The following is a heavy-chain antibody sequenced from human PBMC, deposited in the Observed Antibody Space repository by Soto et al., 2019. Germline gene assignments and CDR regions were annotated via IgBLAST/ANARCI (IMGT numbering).Heavy chain of an antibody. D-gene: IGHD5-18*01. J-gene: IGHJ6*02. CDR1: GGSFTYT. V-gene: IGHV1-69*01. CDR2: IIPIFGTT. CDR3: ARLHSHGTYGKDV. Sequence: QMHLVQSGAEVKKPGSSVKVSCKASGGSFTYTLSWVRQAPGQGLEWTGGIIPIFGTTNYAQKFQDRVTITADESTITAYTELKTLRSQDTAVYYCARLHSHGTYGKDVWGQGTKVTVSS.